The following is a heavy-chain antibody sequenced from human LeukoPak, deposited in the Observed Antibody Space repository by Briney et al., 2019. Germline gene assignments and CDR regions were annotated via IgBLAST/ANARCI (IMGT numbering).Heavy chain of an antibody. Sequence: SETLSLTCAVYGGSFSGFYWSWIRQPPGKGLEWIGEITHTGSTNYDPSLKSRVTISLDRSKNQFSLKLTSVTAADTAVYYCARVAVTKIHDYWGQGTLVTVSS. CDR2: ITHTGST. J-gene: IGHJ4*02. CDR3: ARVAVTKIHDY. V-gene: IGHV4-34*01. CDR1: GGSFSGFY. D-gene: IGHD4-17*01.